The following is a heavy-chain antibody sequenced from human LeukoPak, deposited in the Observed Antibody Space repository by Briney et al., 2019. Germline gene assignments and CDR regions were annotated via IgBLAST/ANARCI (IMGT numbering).Heavy chain of an antibody. J-gene: IGHJ4*02. CDR1: GTSISSYY. D-gene: IGHD3-3*01. CDR3: ARSGYDFWSGFDY. V-gene: IGHV4-59*08. Sequence: PSETLSLTCTVSGTSISSYYWSWVRQPPGKGLEWIGYIFYIGNTNYNPSLKSRVTISVDTSKNQFSLKLSSVTAADTAVYYCARSGYDFWSGFDYWGQGTLVTVSS. CDR2: IFYIGNT.